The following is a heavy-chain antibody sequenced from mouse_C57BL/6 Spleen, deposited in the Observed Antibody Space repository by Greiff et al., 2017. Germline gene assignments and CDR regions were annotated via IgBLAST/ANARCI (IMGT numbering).Heavy chain of an antibody. J-gene: IGHJ4*01. Sequence: EVMLVESGGGLVKPGGSLKLSCAASGFTFSDYGMHWVRQAPGKGLEWVAYISSGSSTIYYADTVKGRVTFSRDNAKNTLFLQMASLRSEDTAMYYCARGGLRSDYYAMDYWGQGTSVTVSS. CDR1: GFTFSDYG. CDR3: ARGGLRSDYYAMDY. D-gene: IGHD2-4*01. V-gene: IGHV5-17*01. CDR2: ISSGSSTI.